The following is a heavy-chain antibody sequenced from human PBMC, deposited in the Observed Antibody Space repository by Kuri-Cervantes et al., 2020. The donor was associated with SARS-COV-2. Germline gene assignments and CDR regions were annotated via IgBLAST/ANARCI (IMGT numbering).Heavy chain of an antibody. V-gene: IGHV3-15*01. CDR2: FKSKTAGGTT. CDR3: TTDTNYRDYYYYYMDV. D-gene: IGHD4/OR15-4a*01. Sequence: GGSLRLSCVGSGFTFSDAWMSWVRQTPGKGLEWVGRFKSKTAGGTTVYAAPVQGRFTISRDDSRNTLYLQMDSLKTEDTGVYYCTTDTNYRDYYYYYMDVWGKGTTVTVSS. CDR1: GFTFSDAW. J-gene: IGHJ6*03.